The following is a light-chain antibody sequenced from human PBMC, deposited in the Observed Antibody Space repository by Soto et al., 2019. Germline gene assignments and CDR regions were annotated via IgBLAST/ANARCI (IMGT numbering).Light chain of an antibody. CDR2: LGS. CDR1: QILMHSNGYNY. J-gene: IGKJ1*01. V-gene: IGKV2-28*01. Sequence: DIVMTQSPLSRPVTPGEPASISFRSTQILMHSNGYNYLDWYLQKPGQSPQLLIYLGSNRASGVPDRFSGSGSGTDFILKISRVEAEDVGVYYCMQTLQTPTFGQGTKVDI. CDR3: MQTLQTPT.